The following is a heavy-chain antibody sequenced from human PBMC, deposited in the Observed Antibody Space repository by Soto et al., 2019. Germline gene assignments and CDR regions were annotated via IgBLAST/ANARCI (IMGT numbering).Heavy chain of an antibody. V-gene: IGHV4-59*01. CDR2: GYYTGAT. CDR3: ARGRNIWRP. Sequence: SETLSRTCAVSGVSISSYYWSWIRQPPGKGLEWIGYGYYTGATIYSPSLRSRVSISVDTSKNQFSLKLTSVTAADTALYYCARGRNIWRPWGQGTLVTVSS. CDR1: GVSISSYY. J-gene: IGHJ4*02.